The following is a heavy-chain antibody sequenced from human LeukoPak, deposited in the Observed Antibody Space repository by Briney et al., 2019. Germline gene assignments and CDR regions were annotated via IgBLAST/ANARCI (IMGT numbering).Heavy chain of an antibody. J-gene: IGHJ4*02. CDR3: AIPTTVTPFDY. D-gene: IGHD4-17*01. CDR1: GFTFSSYS. V-gene: IGHV3-48*02. CDR2: ISGSSSTI. Sequence: GGSLRLSCAASGFTFSSYSMNWVRQAPGKGLEWVSYISGSSSTIYYADFVKGRFTISRDNAKNSLYLQMNRLRDEDTAVYYCAIPTTVTPFDYWGQGTLVTVSS.